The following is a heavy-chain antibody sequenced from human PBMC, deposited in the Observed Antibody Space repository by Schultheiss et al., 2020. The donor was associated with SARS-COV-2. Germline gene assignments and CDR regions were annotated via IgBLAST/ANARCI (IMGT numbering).Heavy chain of an antibody. V-gene: IGHV1-18*01. D-gene: IGHD5-24*01. Sequence: ASVKVSCKASGYTFTSYGISWVRQAPGQGLEWMGWINPNSGGTNYAQKFQGRVTITADESTSTAYMELSSLRSEDTAVYYCAKDRLRNYPYYFDYWGQGTLVTVSS. CDR2: INPNSGGT. CDR3: AKDRLRNYPYYFDY. CDR1: GYTFTSYG. J-gene: IGHJ4*02.